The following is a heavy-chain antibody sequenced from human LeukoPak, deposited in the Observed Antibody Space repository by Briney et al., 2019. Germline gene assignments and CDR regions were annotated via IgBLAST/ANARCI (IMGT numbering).Heavy chain of an antibody. D-gene: IGHD6-13*01. CDR1: GGTFSSYA. V-gene: IGHV1-69*05. CDR3: ARGRDSRSWFFDY. Sequence: SVKLSCKASGGTFSSYAISWVRQAPGQGLEWMGWIIPIFGTANYAQTFQGRVTITTDKSTSTAYMELSSLRSEDTAVYYCARGRDSRSWFFDYWGQGTLVTVSS. J-gene: IGHJ4*02. CDR2: IIPIFGTA.